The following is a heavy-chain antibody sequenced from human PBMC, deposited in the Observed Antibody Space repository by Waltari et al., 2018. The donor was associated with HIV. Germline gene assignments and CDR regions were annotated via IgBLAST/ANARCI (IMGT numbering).Heavy chain of an antibody. CDR2: ISYDGSNK. Sequence: QVQLVESGGGVVQPGRSLRLSCAASGFTFSSYAMHWVRQAPGKGLEWVAVISYDGSNKYYADDVKGRFTISRDNSKNTLYLQMNSLRAEDTAVYYCARGVGCMDVWGQGTTVTVSS. D-gene: IGHD1-26*01. CDR3: ARGVGCMDV. CDR1: GFTFSSYA. J-gene: IGHJ6*02. V-gene: IGHV3-30*04.